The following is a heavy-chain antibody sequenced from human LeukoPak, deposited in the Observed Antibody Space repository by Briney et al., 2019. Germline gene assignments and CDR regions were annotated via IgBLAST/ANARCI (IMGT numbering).Heavy chain of an antibody. J-gene: IGHJ5*02. Sequence: PSETLSLTCTVSGGSISSYYWSWIRQPAGKGLEWIGRIYTSGSTNYNPSLKSRVTMSVDTSKNQFSLKLSSVTAADTAVYYCARGRLNSGYSYGYLRPWGQGTLVTVSS. CDR2: IYTSGST. V-gene: IGHV4-4*07. CDR3: ARGRLNSGYSYGYLRP. CDR1: GGSISSYY. D-gene: IGHD5-18*01.